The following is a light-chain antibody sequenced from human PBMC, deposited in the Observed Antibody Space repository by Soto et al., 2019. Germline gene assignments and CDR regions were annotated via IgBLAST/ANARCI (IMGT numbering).Light chain of an antibody. Sequence: EIVLTQSPATLSASPGERATLSCRASQSGSSNLAWFQQKPGQPPRLLIFRASTRATGVPVRFSGSGSGTEFTRTITSLQSDDFAVYYCQQYNNWPPEFTFGPGTKVDIK. CDR1: QSGSSN. CDR3: QQYNNWPPEFT. J-gene: IGKJ3*01. V-gene: IGKV3-15*01. CDR2: RAS.